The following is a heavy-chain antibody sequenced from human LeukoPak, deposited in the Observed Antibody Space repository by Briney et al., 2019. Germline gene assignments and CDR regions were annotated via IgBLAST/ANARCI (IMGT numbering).Heavy chain of an antibody. D-gene: IGHD3-10*01. Sequence: SETLSLTCTVSGGSISSYYWSWIRQPPGKGLEWIGYIYYSGSTNYNPSLKSRVTISVDTSKNQFSLKLSSVIAADTAVYYCARDVRDYGSGSYLFDYWGQGTLVTVSS. J-gene: IGHJ4*02. V-gene: IGHV4-59*01. CDR2: IYYSGST. CDR3: ARDVRDYGSGSYLFDY. CDR1: GGSISSYY.